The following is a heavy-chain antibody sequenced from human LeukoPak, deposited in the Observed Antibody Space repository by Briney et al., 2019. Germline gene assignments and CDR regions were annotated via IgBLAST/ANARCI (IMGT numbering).Heavy chain of an antibody. CDR3: ARVDGDYGNGDAFDI. J-gene: IGHJ3*02. V-gene: IGHV4-39*01. D-gene: IGHD4-17*01. CDR1: GGSISSSSYY. Sequence: SETLSLTCTVSGGSISSSSYYWGWIRQPPGKGLEWIGSIYYSGGTYYNPSLKSRVTISVDTSKNQFSLKLSSVTAADTAVYYCARVDGDYGNGDAFDIWGQGTMVTVSS. CDR2: IYYSGGT.